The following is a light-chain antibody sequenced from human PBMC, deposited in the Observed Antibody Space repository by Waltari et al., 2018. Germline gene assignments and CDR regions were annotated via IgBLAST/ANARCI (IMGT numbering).Light chain of an antibody. Sequence: QSVLTQPPSVSGAPGQRITISCTGTSSNIGAGYDVHWYLQLPGTAPKLLMLGNNSRPSGVPDRFSASKSDTSASLAITGLQAEDEADYYCQSYDSSLSGVLFGGGTKLTVL. CDR2: GNN. V-gene: IGLV1-40*01. CDR1: SSNIGAGYD. CDR3: QSYDSSLSGVL. J-gene: IGLJ2*01.